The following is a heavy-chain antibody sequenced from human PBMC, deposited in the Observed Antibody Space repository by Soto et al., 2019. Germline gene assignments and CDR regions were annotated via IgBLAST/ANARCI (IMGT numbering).Heavy chain of an antibody. J-gene: IGHJ4*02. Sequence: SETLSLTCAVYGGSFSGYYWSWIRQPPGKGLEWIGEIKHSGNTNYNPSFKSRVTISVDTSKNQFSLKLSSVTAADTAVYYCARVRGPTVLYYFDFWGQGALVTVSS. CDR2: IKHSGNT. D-gene: IGHD3-10*01. V-gene: IGHV4-34*01. CDR1: GGSFSGYY. CDR3: ARVRGPTVLYYFDF.